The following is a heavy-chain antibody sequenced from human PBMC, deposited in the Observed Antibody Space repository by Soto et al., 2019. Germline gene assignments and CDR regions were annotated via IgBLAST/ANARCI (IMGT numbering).Heavy chain of an antibody. Sequence: GGSLRLSCAASGFTFDDYAMHWVRQASGKGLEWVSGISWNSGSIGYADSVKGRFTISRDNAKNSLYLQMNSLRADDTAVYYCAKDRLAGGFDYWGQGTLVTVSS. J-gene: IGHJ4*02. V-gene: IGHV3-9*01. CDR2: ISWNSGSI. D-gene: IGHD3-16*01. CDR1: GFTFDDYA. CDR3: AKDRLAGGFDY.